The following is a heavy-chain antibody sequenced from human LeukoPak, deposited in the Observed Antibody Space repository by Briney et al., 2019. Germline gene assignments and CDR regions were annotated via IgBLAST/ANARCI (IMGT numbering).Heavy chain of an antibody. V-gene: IGHV3-21*01. CDR3: ARGLHDAFDI. CDR2: ISSSSSYI. J-gene: IGHJ3*02. Sequence: GGSLRLSCAASGFTFNTYAMAWVRQAPGKGLEWVSSISSSSSYIYYADSVKGRFTISRDNAKNSLYLQMNSLRAEDTAVYYCARGLHDAFDIWGQGTMVTVSS. D-gene: IGHD2-21*02. CDR1: GFTFNTYA.